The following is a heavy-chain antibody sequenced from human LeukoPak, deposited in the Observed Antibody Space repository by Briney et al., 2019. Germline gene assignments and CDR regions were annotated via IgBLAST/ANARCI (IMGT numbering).Heavy chain of an antibody. CDR2: TSRGGNAK. J-gene: IGHJ4*02. V-gene: IGHV3-30*09. Sequence: GGSVRLSCGASGFAFSSYAMHWVRQPAAKGLEWLASTSRGGNAKYYPDSVKGRFAISKDKFTSTLDLEMYSRSLDDPGLYFCARDPGYDYNKHMPLFDFWGQGSRVIVSS. CDR3: ARDPGYDYNKHMPLFDF. D-gene: IGHD4-11*01. CDR1: GFAFSSYA.